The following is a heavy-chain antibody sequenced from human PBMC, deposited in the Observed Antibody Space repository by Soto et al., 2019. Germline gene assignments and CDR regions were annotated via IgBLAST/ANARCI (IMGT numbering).Heavy chain of an antibody. CDR1: GGSISSSNW. V-gene: IGHV4-4*02. CDR2: IYHSGST. J-gene: IGHJ6*02. CDR3: ATESGMDNLMPNSYYYGMDV. D-gene: IGHD2-2*03. Sequence: SETLSLTCAVSGGSISSSNWWSWVRQPPGKGLEWIGEIYHSGSTNYNPSLKSRVTISVDKSKNQFSLKLSSVTAADTAVYYCATESGMDNLMPNSYYYGMDVWGQGTTVTVSS.